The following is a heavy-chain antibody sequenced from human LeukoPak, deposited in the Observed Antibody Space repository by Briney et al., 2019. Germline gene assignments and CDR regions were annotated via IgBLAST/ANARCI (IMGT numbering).Heavy chain of an antibody. CDR1: GFTFSTYW. CDR2: INTDGSTT. D-gene: IGHD3-3*01. J-gene: IGHJ4*02. Sequence: GGSLRLSCAASGFTFSTYWMHWVRQAPGKGLVWVSRINTDGSTTNYADPVKGRFTISRDNAKNTLYLQMNSLRAEDTAVYYCARVLQGEWFFDYWGQGTLVTVSS. CDR3: ARVLQGEWFFDY. V-gene: IGHV3-74*01.